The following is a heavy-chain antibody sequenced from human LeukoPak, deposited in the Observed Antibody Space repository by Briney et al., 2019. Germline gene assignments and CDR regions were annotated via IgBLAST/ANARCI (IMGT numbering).Heavy chain of an antibody. CDR1: GGSISSYY. J-gene: IGHJ4*02. CDR2: IYYSGST. CDR3: ARDDGIAPNY. V-gene: IGHV4-59*01. D-gene: IGHD6-13*01. Sequence: SETLSLTCTVSGGSISSYYWSWIRQPPGKGLEWIGYIYYSGSTNYNPSLKSRVTISVDTSKNQFSLKLSSVTAADTAVYYCARDDGIAPNYWGQGTLVTVSS.